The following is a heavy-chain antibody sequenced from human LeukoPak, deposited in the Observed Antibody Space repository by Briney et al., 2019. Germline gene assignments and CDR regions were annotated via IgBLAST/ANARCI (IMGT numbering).Heavy chain of an antibody. Sequence: PGGSLRLSCAGSGFTFSGYAMSWVRQAPGKGLEWVSAMSGGGDSTYDADSVKGRFTISRDNSKNTLYLQMNSLRAEDTAVYYCAKGSGSYRPYYFDYWGQGTLVTVSS. D-gene: IGHD3-10*01. V-gene: IGHV3-23*01. J-gene: IGHJ4*02. CDR1: GFTFSGYA. CDR2: MSGGGDST. CDR3: AKGSGSYRPYYFDY.